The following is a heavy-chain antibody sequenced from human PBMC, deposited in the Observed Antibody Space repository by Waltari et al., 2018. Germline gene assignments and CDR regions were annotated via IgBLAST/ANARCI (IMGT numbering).Heavy chain of an antibody. CDR3: ARAILWFGEPYYGMDV. CDR2: INAGNGNT. J-gene: IGHJ6*02. V-gene: IGHV1-3*01. CDR1: GYTFTSYA. D-gene: IGHD3-10*01. Sequence: EVKKPGASVKVSCKASGYTFTSYAMHWVRQAPGQRLEWMGWINAGNGNTKYSQKFQGRVTITRDTSASTAYTELSSLRSEDTAVYYCARAILWFGEPYYGMDVWGQGTTVTVSS.